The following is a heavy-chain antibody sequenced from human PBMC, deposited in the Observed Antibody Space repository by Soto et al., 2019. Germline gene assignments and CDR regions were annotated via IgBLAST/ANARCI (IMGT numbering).Heavy chain of an antibody. V-gene: IGHV1-3*01. CDR2: LNAGNGNT. CDR1: GYTCTSYA. Sequence: QVQLVQSGAEVKKPGASVKVSCQASGYTCTSYAMRWVRQAPGQGLEWMGGLNAGNGNTKYSPKFQGRVTITRDTSATTAYMELSSLTSEDTAVYYCASEDFGSGTYSAFDLWGQGAMVTVSS. D-gene: IGHD1-26*01. CDR3: ASEDFGSGTYSAFDL. J-gene: IGHJ3*01.